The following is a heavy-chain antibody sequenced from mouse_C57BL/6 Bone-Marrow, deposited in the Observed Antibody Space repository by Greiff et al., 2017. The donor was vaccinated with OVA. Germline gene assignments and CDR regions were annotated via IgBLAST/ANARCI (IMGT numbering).Heavy chain of an antibody. CDR2: IYPRSGNT. D-gene: IGHD3-2*02. CDR3: AGDSSGLDWFAY. Sequence: QVQLQQSGAELARPGASVKLSCKASGYTFTSYGISWVKQRTGQGLEWIGEIYPRSGNTYYNEKFKGKATLTADNSSSTAYMELRSLTSEDSSVYFCAGDSSGLDWFAYWGQGTLVTVSA. J-gene: IGHJ3*01. V-gene: IGHV1-81*01. CDR1: GYTFTSYG.